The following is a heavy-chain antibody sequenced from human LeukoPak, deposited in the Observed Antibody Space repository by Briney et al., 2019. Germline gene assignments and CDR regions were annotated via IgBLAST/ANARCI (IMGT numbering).Heavy chain of an antibody. CDR1: GFTFTTYW. CDR3: ARVSSVPYRYYMDV. J-gene: IGHJ6*03. CDR2: INQDGSDK. V-gene: IGHV3-7*01. Sequence: PGGSLRLSCAVSGFTFTTYWMSWVRQAPGKGLEWVANINQDGSDKYYMDSVKGQFTISRDNAKNSLYLQMNSLRAEDTAVYYCARVSSVPYRYYMDVWGKGTTVTVSS. D-gene: IGHD3-22*01.